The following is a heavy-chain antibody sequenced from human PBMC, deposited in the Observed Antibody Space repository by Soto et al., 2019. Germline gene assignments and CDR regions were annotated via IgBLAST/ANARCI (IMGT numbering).Heavy chain of an antibody. CDR2: MNPNSGNT. Sequence: ASVKVSCKASGYTFTSYDINWVRQATGQGLKWMGWMNPNSGNTGYAQKFQGRVTMTRNTSISTAYMELSSLRSEDTAVYYCARGRYYCSGGSCLYYYYYYMDVWGKGTTVTVSS. J-gene: IGHJ6*03. D-gene: IGHD2-15*01. V-gene: IGHV1-8*01. CDR1: GYTFTSYD. CDR3: ARGRYYCSGGSCLYYYYYYMDV.